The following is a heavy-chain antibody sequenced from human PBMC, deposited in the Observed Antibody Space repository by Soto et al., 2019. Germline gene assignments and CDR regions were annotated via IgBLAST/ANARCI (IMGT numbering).Heavy chain of an antibody. CDR2: TIPALGKT. CDR3: ARGPFRPSAMDV. CDR1: GDNFKKNA. D-gene: IGHD3-10*01. V-gene: IGHV1-69*01. J-gene: IGHJ6*02. Sequence: QVQMMHSGAEITKPGSSVKVSCKTSGDNFKKNAFTWVRPAPGQGLEWMGGTIPALGKTHYIEKFQGRDTITVDDAKRTVYMEVRALTSEYAAIYYCARGPFRPSAMDVWGQGTTVTVSS.